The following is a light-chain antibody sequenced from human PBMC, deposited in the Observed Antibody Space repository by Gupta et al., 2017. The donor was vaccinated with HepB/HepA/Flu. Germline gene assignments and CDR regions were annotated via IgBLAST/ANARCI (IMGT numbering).Light chain of an antibody. CDR2: AAS. V-gene: IGKV1-39*01. Sequence: DIQMTQSASSLSASVGDRVTITCRSSQSISRYLNWYQHKPGKAPKPLIYAASSLQSGVPSRFSGSGSGTDFTLTISSLQTEDFATSYCQQSYRDPRSFGQGTKLEIK. CDR3: QQSYRDPRS. CDR1: QSISRY. J-gene: IGKJ2*04.